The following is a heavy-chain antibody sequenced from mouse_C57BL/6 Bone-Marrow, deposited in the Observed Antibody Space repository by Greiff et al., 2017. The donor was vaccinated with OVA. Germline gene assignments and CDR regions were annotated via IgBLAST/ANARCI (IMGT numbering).Heavy chain of an antibody. J-gene: IGHJ2*01. CDR3: TAGLLGYYFDY. Sequence: DVKLVESGGGLVQPGGSMKLSCVASGFTFSNYWMNWVRQSPEQGLEWVAQIRLKSDNYATHYAESVKGRFTISRDNSKSSVYLQMNNLRAEDTGIYYCTAGLLGYYFDYWGQGTTLTVSS. CDR2: IRLKSDNYAT. V-gene: IGHV6-3*01. D-gene: IGHD2-3*01. CDR1: GFTFSNYW.